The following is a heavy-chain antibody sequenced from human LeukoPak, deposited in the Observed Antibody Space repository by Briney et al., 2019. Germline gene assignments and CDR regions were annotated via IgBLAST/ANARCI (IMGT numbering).Heavy chain of an antibody. J-gene: IGHJ4*02. V-gene: IGHV1-2*02. D-gene: IGHD1-26*01. CDR1: GYTFTGYY. CDR2: INPNSGGT. Sequence: ASVKVSCKASGYTFTGYYMHWVRPAPGQGLEWMGWINPNSGGTNYAQKFQGRVTMTRDTSISTAYMELSRLRSDDTAVYYCAREGALSGSYDYWGQGTLVTVSS. CDR3: AREGALSGSYDY.